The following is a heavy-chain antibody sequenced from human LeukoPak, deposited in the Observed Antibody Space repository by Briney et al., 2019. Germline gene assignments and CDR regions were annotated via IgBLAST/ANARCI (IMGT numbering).Heavy chain of an antibody. Sequence: PSETLSLTCTVSGDSIFSSSYYWGWIRQPPGKGLEWIGNIYYSGSTNYNPSLRSRVAISVDTSKNQFSLRLSSLTAADTAIYYCASWYSGTRPRQIDYWGQGTRVSVSS. J-gene: IGHJ4*02. V-gene: IGHV4-39*01. CDR3: ASWYSGTRPRQIDY. CDR1: GDSIFSSSYY. CDR2: IYYSGST. D-gene: IGHD6-13*01.